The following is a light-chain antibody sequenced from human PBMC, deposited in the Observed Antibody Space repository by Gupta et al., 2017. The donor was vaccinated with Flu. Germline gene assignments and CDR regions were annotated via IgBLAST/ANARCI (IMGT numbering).Light chain of an antibody. CDR3: GTWDNSLSAMV. CDR2: DND. Sequence: QSVLTQPLSVSAAPGPKVTISCSGSSSNIGINYVSWYQQVPGTAPQLLIYDNDKRPSGIPDRFSGSRSGTSATLGITGLQTGDEADYYCGTWDNSLSAMVFGGGTKLAVL. CDR1: SSNIGINY. J-gene: IGLJ2*01. V-gene: IGLV1-51*01.